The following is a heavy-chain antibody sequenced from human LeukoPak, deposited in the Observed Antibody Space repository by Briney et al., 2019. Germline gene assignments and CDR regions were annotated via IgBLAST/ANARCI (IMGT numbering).Heavy chain of an antibody. Sequence: GGSLRLSCAASGFTFTSCTMHWVRQAPGKGVGWVLSISSSSTSIYYADSVKGRFTISRDNAKNSLFLQMNSLRAEDTAVYYCATGSGGRGANFDYWGQGTLVTVSP. J-gene: IGHJ4*01. D-gene: IGHD3-10*01. V-gene: IGHV3-21*01. CDR3: ATGSGGRGANFDY. CDR1: GFTFTSCT. CDR2: ISSSSTSI.